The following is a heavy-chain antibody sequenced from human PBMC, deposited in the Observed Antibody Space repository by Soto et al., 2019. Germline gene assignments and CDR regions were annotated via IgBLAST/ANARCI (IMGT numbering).Heavy chain of an antibody. CDR3: ARGRGEVTTVVDWFDP. V-gene: IGHV4-30-2*01. CDR2: IYHSGST. Sequence: SXTLSLTCAVSGGSMSSGGYSWSWIRQPPGKGLEWIGYIYHSGSTYYNPSLKSRVTISVDRSKNQFSLKLSSVTAADTAVYYCARGRGEVTTVVDWFDPWGQGALVTVSS. CDR1: GGSMSSGGYS. D-gene: IGHD4-17*01. J-gene: IGHJ5*02.